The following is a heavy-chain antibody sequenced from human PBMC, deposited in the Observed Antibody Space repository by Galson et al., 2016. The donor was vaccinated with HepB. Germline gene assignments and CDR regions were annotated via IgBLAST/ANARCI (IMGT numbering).Heavy chain of an antibody. D-gene: IGHD5-24*01. J-gene: IGHJ4*02. CDR3: AKGGDGYNESFFDY. CDR1: GFSFRHFA. Sequence: SLRLSCAASGFSFRHFAMHWVRQAPGKGLEWVGIIWYDGSNKYYADSVKGRFTITRDNSKNTVYLQINSVRDEDTAVYYCAKGGDGYNESFFDYWGQGTLVTVS. V-gene: IGHV3-33*06. CDR2: IWYDGSNK.